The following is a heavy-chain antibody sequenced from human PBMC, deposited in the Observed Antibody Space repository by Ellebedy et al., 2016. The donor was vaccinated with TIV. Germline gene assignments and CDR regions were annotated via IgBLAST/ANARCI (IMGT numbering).Heavy chain of an antibody. J-gene: IGHJ4*02. D-gene: IGHD6-19*01. CDR2: INSDGSST. V-gene: IGHV3-74*01. CDR1: GFTFSSYW. Sequence: GESLKISCAASGFTFSSYWMHWVRQAPGKGLVWVSRINSDGSSTSYADSVNGRFTISRDNSKNTLYLQMNSLRAEDTAVYYCAKDSQQWLVRGYFDYWGQGTLVTVSS. CDR3: AKDSQQWLVRGYFDY.